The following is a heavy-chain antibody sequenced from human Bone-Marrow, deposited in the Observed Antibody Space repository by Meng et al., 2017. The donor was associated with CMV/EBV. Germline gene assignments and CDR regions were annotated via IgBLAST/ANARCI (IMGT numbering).Heavy chain of an antibody. V-gene: IGHV3-21*01. J-gene: IGHJ5*02. CDR1: AFTFSSYS. Sequence: GGLRISRVASAFTFSSYSMNWVRQAPGKGLEWVSSISSSSSYIYYADSVKGRFTISRDNAKNSLYLQMNSLRAEDTAVYYCARVRNYVSWFDPCGEGTLITVSS. CDR3: ARVRNYVSWFDP. D-gene: IGHD1-7*01. CDR2: ISSSSSYI.